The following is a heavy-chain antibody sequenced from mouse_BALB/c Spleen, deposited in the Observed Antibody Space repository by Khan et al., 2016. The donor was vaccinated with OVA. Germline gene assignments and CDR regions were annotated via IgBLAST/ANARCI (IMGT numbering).Heavy chain of an antibody. CDR2: IWSGGST. J-gene: IGHJ4*01. CDR3: ARSGVLHYYGYGGMDY. CDR1: GFSLTSYG. Sequence: QVQLKQSGPGLVQPSQSLSITCTVSGFSLTSYGIHWVRQSPGKGLEWLGVIWSGGSTDYNAAFISRLSISKDNSKSQVFFKMNSLQADDTAIYYCARSGVLHYYGYGGMDYWGQGASVTVSS. D-gene: IGHD1-2*01. V-gene: IGHV2-4-1*01.